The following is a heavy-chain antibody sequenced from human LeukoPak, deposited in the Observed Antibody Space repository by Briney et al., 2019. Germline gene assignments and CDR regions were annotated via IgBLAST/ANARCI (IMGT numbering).Heavy chain of an antibody. Sequence: ALVKVSCKASGYTFTSYGISWVRQAPGQGLEWMGWISAYNGNTNYAQKLQGRVTMTTDTSTSTAYMELRSLRSDDTAVYYCARTRKGYGDFSYYFDYWGQGTLVTVSS. CDR3: ARTRKGYGDFSYYFDY. CDR1: GYTFTSYG. V-gene: IGHV1-18*01. J-gene: IGHJ4*02. D-gene: IGHD4-17*01. CDR2: ISAYNGNT.